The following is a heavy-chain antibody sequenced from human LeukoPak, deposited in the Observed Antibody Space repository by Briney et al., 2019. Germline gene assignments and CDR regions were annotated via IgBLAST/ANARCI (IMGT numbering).Heavy chain of an antibody. V-gene: IGHV4-4*02. CDR1: GGSISSSNW. Sequence: SETLSLTCAVSGGSISSSNWWSWVRQPPGKGLEWIGEIYHSGSTNYNPSLKSRVTISVDKSENQFSLKLSSVTAADAAVYYCASRIIMTVGNSAFDIWGQGTMVTVSS. D-gene: IGHD3-22*01. CDR3: ASRIIMTVGNSAFDI. J-gene: IGHJ3*02. CDR2: IYHSGST.